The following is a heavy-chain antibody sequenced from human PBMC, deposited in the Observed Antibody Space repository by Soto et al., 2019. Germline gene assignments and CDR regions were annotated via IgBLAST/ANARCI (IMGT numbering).Heavy chain of an antibody. V-gene: IGHV1-2*02. J-gene: IGHJ4*02. Sequence: ASVKVSCKASGYTFTGYYMHWVRQAPGQGLEWMGWINPNSGGTNYADSVKGRFTISRDNSKNTLYLQMNSLRAEDTAVYYCAKDRDASYFDYWGQGTLVTVSS. CDR2: INPNSGGT. CDR3: AKDRDASYFDY. D-gene: IGHD2-21*02. CDR1: GYTFTGYY.